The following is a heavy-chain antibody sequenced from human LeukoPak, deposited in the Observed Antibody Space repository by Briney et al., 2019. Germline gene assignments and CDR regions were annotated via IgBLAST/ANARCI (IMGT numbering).Heavy chain of an antibody. D-gene: IGHD2-2*01. J-gene: IGHJ4*02. V-gene: IGHV4-39*07. CDR2: IYYSGST. CDR3: ARDLGYCSSTSCSV. CDR1: GGSISSSSYY. Sequence: SETLSLTCTVSGGSISSSSYYWGWIRQPPGKGLEWIGSIYYSGSTYYNPSLKSRVTISVDTSKNQFSLKLSSVTAADTAVYYCARDLGYCSSTSCSVWGQGTLVTVSS.